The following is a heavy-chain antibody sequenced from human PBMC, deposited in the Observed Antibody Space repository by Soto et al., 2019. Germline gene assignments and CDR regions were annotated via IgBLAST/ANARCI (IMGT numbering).Heavy chain of an antibody. J-gene: IGHJ6*02. CDR2: IWYDGSNK. V-gene: IGHV3-33*01. D-gene: IGHD4-17*01. CDR1: GFTFSSYG. Sequence: QVQLVESGGGVVQPGRSLRLSCAASGFTFSSYGMHWVRQAPGKGLEWVAVIWYDGSNKYYADSVKGRFTISRDNSKNTLYLQMNSLRAEDTAVYYCARDTVTAPQGFGYYYYYGMDVWGQGTTVTVSS. CDR3: ARDTVTAPQGFGYYYYYGMDV.